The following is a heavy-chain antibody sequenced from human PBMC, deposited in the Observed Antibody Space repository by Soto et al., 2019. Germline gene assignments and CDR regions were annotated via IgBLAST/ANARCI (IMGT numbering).Heavy chain of an antibody. CDR3: XXXXXXXXXXXXXXXTSGAFDI. V-gene: IGHV1-18*01. CDR2: XXAYNGNT. J-gene: IGHJ3*02. Sequence: QVQLVQSGAEVKKPGASVKVSCKASGYTFTSYGISWVRQAPGXGLXWMXXXXAYNGNTNYAQKLQGRVTMTTDTSTXTAYXELRSXXXDXXXXXXXXXXXXXXXXXXXXXXTSGAFDIWGQGTMVTVSS. CDR1: GYTFTSYG.